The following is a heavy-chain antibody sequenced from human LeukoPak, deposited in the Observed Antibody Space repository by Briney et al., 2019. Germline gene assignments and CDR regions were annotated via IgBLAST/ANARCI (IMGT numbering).Heavy chain of an antibody. CDR2: ISFDGGNK. V-gene: IGHV3-30-3*01. Sequence: GGSLRLSCAASGFTFNNYAIHWVRQAPGKGLEWVAIISFDGGNKYYADSVKGRFTISRDNSKNTLYLQMNSLRAENTAVYYCARDGIVGSPLFKFDYWGQGTLVTVSS. CDR3: ARDGIVGSPLFKFDY. CDR1: GFTFNNYA. D-gene: IGHD1-26*01. J-gene: IGHJ4*02.